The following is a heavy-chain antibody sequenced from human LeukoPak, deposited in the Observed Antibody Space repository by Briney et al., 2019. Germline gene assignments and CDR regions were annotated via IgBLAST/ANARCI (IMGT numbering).Heavy chain of an antibody. Sequence: GGSLRLSCAASAFSLTDYWMNWGRQAPGKGLEWVAGIKQDGREQYYVDSVKGRFTISRDNAKNSLYLQMTTLTAEDTAVYYCLRDRGYSTYDCWGQGTLVTVSS. J-gene: IGHJ4*02. CDR3: LRDRGYSTYDC. D-gene: IGHD5-12*01. CDR2: IKQDGREQ. CDR1: AFSLTDYW. V-gene: IGHV3-7*01.